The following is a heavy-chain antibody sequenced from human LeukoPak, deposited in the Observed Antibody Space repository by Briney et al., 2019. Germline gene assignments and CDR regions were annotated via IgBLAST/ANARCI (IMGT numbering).Heavy chain of an antibody. CDR2: IYYSGST. Sequence: SETLSLTCTVSGGSISTSYWNWIRQPPGKGLEWIGNIYYSGSTNYNPSLKSRVTISIDTSRQQFSLKFSSATAADTAVYYCVSQGSWGQGTLVSVSS. CDR1: GGSISTSY. CDR3: VSQGS. V-gene: IGHV4-59*08. J-gene: IGHJ4*02.